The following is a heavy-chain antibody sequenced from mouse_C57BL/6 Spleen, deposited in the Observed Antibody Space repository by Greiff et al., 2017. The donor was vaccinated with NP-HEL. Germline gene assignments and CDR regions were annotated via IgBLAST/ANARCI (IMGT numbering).Heavy chain of an antibody. Sequence: QVQLKQPGAELVRPGTSVKLSCKASGYTFTSYWMHWVKQRPGQGLEWIGVIDPSDSYTNYNQKFKGKATLTVDTSSSTAYMQLSSLTSEDSAVYYCARSGDSNYAFDDWGQGTTLTVSS. J-gene: IGHJ2*01. V-gene: IGHV1-59*01. CDR3: ARSGDSNYAFDD. CDR1: GYTFTSYW. CDR2: IDPSDSYT. D-gene: IGHD2-5*01.